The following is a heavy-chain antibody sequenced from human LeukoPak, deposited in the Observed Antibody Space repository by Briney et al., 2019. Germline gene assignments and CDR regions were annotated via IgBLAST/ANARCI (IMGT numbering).Heavy chain of an antibody. Sequence: PGGSLRLSCAASGFTFSSYWMSWVRQAPGKGLEWVANIKQDGSEKYYVDSVKGRFTISRDNAKNSLYLQMNSLRAEDTAVYYCAGQLLYGQDYYYYMDVWGKGTTVTVSS. V-gene: IGHV3-7*01. CDR3: AGQLLYGQDYYYYMDV. J-gene: IGHJ6*03. CDR2: IKQDGSEK. CDR1: GFTFSSYW. D-gene: IGHD2-2*02.